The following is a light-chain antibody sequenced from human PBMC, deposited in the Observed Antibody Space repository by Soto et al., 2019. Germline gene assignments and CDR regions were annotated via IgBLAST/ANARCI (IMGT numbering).Light chain of an antibody. Sequence: QSALTQPPSVSGSPGQSVTISCTGTSTDFVTYNRVSWYQQPPGTAPKLIVYEASNRPSGVPDRFSGSKSGNTASLTISGLQAADEADYYCSLYTSSSTVAFGGGTKLTVL. CDR1: STDFVTYNR. CDR3: SLYTSSSTVA. CDR2: EAS. J-gene: IGLJ2*01. V-gene: IGLV2-18*01.